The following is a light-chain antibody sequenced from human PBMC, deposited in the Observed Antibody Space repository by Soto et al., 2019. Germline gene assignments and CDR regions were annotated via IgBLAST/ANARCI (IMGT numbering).Light chain of an antibody. CDR2: LGS. CDR1: QSLLHSNGYNY. CDR3: MKALQAPTWT. J-gene: IGKJ1*01. Sequence: VMTQSPLSLPVTPGEPASISCRSSQSLLHSNGYNYLDWYLQKPGQSPQLLIYLGSNRASGVPARFSGSGSGTDFTLKIIRVEAEDVGVYYCMKALQAPTWTVGQGTKVDIK. V-gene: IGKV2-28*01.